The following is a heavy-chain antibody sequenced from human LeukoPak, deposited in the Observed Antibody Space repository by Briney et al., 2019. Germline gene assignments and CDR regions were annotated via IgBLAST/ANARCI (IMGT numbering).Heavy chain of an antibody. D-gene: IGHD6-6*01. J-gene: IGHJ4*02. V-gene: IGHV4-34*01. CDR1: GGSFSGYY. CDR3: ARGGASIAARPLDY. CDR2: INHSGST. Sequence: SETLSLTCAVSGGSFSGYYWSWIRQPPGKGLEWIGEINHSGSTNYNPPLKSRVTISVDTSKNQFSLKLSSVTAADTAVYYCARGGASIAARPLDYWGQGTLVTVSS.